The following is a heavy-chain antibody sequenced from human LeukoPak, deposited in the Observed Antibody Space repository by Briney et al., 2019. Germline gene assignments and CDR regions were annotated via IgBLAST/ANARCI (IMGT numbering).Heavy chain of an antibody. CDR3: AGGGSYFSFDY. CDR2: IYTSGST. V-gene: IGHV4-4*07. J-gene: IGHJ4*02. Sequence: SETLSLTCTVSGGSISSYYCSWILQPAGKGLDWIGRIYTSGSTNYNPSLKSRVTMSVDTSKNQFSLKLSSVTAADTAVYYCAGGGSYFSFDYWGQGTLVTVSS. CDR1: GGSISSYY. D-gene: IGHD1-26*01.